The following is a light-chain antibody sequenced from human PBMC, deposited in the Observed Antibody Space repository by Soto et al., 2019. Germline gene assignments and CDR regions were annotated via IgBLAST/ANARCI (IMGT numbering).Light chain of an antibody. CDR2: AAS. V-gene: IGKV3-20*01. Sequence: EIVLTQSPGTLSLSPGERATLSCRASQYMTRTYIAWYQQKPGQAPRLLIYAASNRATGIPDKFSGSGSGTDYNLTITRQEPEDSAFYYCHQYEKAHQTVGQGPKVEIK. CDR1: QYMTRTY. CDR3: HQYEKAHQT. J-gene: IGKJ2*01.